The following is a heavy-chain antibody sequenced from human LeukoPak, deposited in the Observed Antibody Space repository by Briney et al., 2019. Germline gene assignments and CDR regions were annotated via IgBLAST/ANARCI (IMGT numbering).Heavy chain of an antibody. CDR2: IRYDGSNK. Sequence: GGSLRLSCAASGFTFSSYGMHWVRQAPGKGLEWVAFIRYDGSNKYYADSVKGRFTISRDNSKNTLYLQMNSLRAEDTAVYYCAKDRYDILTGSYYFDYWGQGTLVTVSS. CDR1: GFTFSSYG. CDR3: AKDRYDILTGSYYFDY. J-gene: IGHJ4*02. V-gene: IGHV3-30*02. D-gene: IGHD3-9*01.